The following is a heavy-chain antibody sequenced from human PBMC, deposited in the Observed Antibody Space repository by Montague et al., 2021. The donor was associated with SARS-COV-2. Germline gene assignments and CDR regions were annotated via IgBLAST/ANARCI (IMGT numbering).Heavy chain of an antibody. CDR2: IWYDGSNQ. V-gene: IGHV3-33*01. Sequence: SLRLSCAASGFTFSSYGMHWVRQAPGKGLEWVAVIWYDGSNQYDADSVKGRFTISRDNSKNTLYLQMNSLRAEDTAVYYCARDEDRGYNWNAHGMDVWGQGTTVTVSS. J-gene: IGHJ6*02. D-gene: IGHD1-1*01. CDR3: ARDEDRGYNWNAHGMDV. CDR1: GFTFSSYG.